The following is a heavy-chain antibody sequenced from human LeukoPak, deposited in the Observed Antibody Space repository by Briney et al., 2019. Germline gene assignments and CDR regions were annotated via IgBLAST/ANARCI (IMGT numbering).Heavy chain of an antibody. D-gene: IGHD3-10*01. CDR2: INHSGST. CDR1: GGSFSGYY. Sequence: SETLSLTCAVYGGSFSGYYWSWIRQPPGKGLEWIGEINHSGSTNYNPSLKSRVTISVDTSKNQFSLKLSSVTAADTAVYYCARTPPGSYLDYWGQGTLVTVSS. CDR3: ARTPPGSYLDY. V-gene: IGHV4-34*01. J-gene: IGHJ4*02.